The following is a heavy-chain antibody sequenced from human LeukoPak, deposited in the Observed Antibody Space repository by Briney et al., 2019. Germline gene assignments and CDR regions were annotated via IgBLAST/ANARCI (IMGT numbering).Heavy chain of an antibody. CDR2: IIPILGIA. V-gene: IGHV1-69*04. D-gene: IGHD5-12*01. CDR3: AREDSGYDWGYFDY. Sequence: SVKVSCKASGGTFSSYALSWVRQAPGQGLEWMGRIIPILGIANYAQKFQGRVTITADKSTSTAYMELSSLRSEDTAVYYCAREDSGYDWGYFDYWGQGTLVTVSS. CDR1: GGTFSSYA. J-gene: IGHJ4*02.